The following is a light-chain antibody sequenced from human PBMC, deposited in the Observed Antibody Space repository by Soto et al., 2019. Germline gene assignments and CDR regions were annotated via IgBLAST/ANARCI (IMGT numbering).Light chain of an antibody. V-gene: IGKV1-6*01. CDR3: QKYDNLPLN. CDR1: QGIRND. CDR2: AAS. Sequence: AIQMTQSPSSLSASVVDRVTITCRASQGIRNDLGLYQQKPGKAPKLLIYAASSLQSGVPSRFSGSGSGTDFTFTISSLQPEDIATYYCQKYDNLPLNFGGGTKVDIK. J-gene: IGKJ4*01.